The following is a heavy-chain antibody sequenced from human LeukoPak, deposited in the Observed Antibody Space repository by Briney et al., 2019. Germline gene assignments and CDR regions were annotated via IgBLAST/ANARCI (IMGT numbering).Heavy chain of an antibody. CDR3: ARRDRWSYYYMDV. D-gene: IGHD4-23*01. CDR1: GYRFPSYW. Sequence: GESLKISCNASGYRFPSYWIGWVRQMPGKGLEWMGIIYPGDSDTRYSPSFQGQVTISADKSISTAYLQWSSLKASDTAMYYCARRDRWSYYYMDVWGKGTTVTVSS. J-gene: IGHJ6*03. V-gene: IGHV5-51*01. CDR2: IYPGDSDT.